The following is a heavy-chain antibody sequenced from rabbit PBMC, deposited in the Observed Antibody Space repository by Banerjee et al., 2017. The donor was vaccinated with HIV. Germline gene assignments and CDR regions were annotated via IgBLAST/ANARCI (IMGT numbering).Heavy chain of an antibody. CDR1: GFSFSSSYY. J-gene: IGHJ3*01. Sequence: QSLEESGGDLVKPGASLTLTCTASGFSFSSSYYMCWVRQAPGKGLEWIGCIYTGSSGSTYYASWAKGRFTISKTSSTTVTLQMTSLTAADTATYFCARRYAGSAAGTYDTRLDLWGPGTLVTVS. D-gene: IGHD4-2*01. CDR2: IYTGSSGST. CDR3: ARRYAGSAAGTYDTRLDL. V-gene: IGHV1S40*01.